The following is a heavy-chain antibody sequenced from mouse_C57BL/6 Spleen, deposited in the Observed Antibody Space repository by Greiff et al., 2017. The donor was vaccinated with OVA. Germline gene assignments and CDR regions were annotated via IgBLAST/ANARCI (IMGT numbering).Heavy chain of an antibody. CDR1: GYTFTSYW. D-gene: IGHD2-5*01. V-gene: IGHV1-55*01. CDR2: IYPGSGST. J-gene: IGHJ1*03. Sequence: QVQLQQPGAELVKPGASVKMSCKASGYTFTSYWITWVKQRPGQGLEWIGDIYPGSGSTNYNEKFKSKATLTVDTSSSTAYMQLSSLTSEDSAVYYGARSSYYSNFDWYFDVWGTGTTVTVSS. CDR3: ARSSYYSNFDWYFDV.